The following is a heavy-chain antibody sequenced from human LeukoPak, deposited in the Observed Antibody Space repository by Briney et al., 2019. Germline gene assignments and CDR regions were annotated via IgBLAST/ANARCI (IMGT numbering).Heavy chain of an antibody. J-gene: IGHJ4*02. D-gene: IGHD6-6*01. CDR1: GLTFSSYW. V-gene: IGHV3-74*01. CDR3: ARSIDY. Sequence: PGGSLRLSCAASGLTFSSYWMHWVRQAPGKGLVWVSGINRDGSTTSYADSVKGRVTISRDNAKNTLYLQMNSLGAEDTAVYYCARSIDYWGQGTLVTVSS. CDR2: INRDGSTT.